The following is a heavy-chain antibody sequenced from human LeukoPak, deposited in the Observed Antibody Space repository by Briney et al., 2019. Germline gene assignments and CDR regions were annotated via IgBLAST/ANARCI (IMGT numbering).Heavy chain of an antibody. CDR1: GFTFSSYA. V-gene: IGHV3-30*04. CDR2: ISYDGSNK. CDR3: ARDRGWVYYYYMDV. J-gene: IGHJ6*03. Sequence: GRSLRLSCAASGFTFSSYAMHWVRQAPGKGLEWVAVISYDGSNKYYADSVKGRFTISRDNSKNTLYLQMNSLRAEDTAVYYCARDRGWVYYYYMDVWGKGTTVTVSS. D-gene: IGHD3-10*01.